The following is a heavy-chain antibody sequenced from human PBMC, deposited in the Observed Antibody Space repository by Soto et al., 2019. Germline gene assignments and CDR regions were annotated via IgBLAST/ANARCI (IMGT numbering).Heavy chain of an antibody. J-gene: IGHJ4*02. Sequence: SQTPSLTCSISGDRVSCHNAAWDWIRQSPSRGLEWLGRTYYRSKWYNDYAVSVKSRITINPDTSKNQFSLQLNSVTPEDTAVYYCARDRYSSGWPLDYWGQGTLVTVSS. V-gene: IGHV6-1*01. D-gene: IGHD6-19*01. CDR2: TYYRSKWYN. CDR1: GDRVSCHNAA. CDR3: ARDRYSSGWPLDY.